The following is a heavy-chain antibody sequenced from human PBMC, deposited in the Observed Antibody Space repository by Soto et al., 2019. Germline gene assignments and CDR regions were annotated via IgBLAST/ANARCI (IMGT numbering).Heavy chain of an antibody. CDR2: ISAYKGIT. CDR1: GYTFTSYG. J-gene: IGHJ4*02. CDR3: ASSRYSSSWYYFDY. Sequence: QVQLVQSGAEVKKPGASVKVSCKASGYTFTSYGISWVRQAPGQGLEWMGWISAYKGITNYAQKVQGRVTRTTDTSTSTAYMELRGLRSDDTAVYYCASSRYSSSWYYFDYWGQGTLVTVSS. V-gene: IGHV1-18*01. D-gene: IGHD6-13*01.